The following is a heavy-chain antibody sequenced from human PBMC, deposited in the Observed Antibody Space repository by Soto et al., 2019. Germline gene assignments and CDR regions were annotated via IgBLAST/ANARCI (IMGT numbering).Heavy chain of an antibody. CDR3: AADPRNYYGMDV. J-gene: IGHJ6*02. CDR1: GFTFTSSA. CDR2: IVVGSGNT. Sequence: RASVKVSCKASGFTFTSSAVQWVRQARGQRLEWIGWIVVGSGNTNYAQKFQERVTITRDMSTSTAYMELSSLRSEDTAVYYCAADPRNYYGMDVWGQGTTVTVSS. V-gene: IGHV1-58*01.